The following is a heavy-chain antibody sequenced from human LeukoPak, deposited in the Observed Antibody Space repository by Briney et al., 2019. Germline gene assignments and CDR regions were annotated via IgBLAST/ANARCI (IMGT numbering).Heavy chain of an antibody. CDR1: GFSFSTYN. Sequence: GGSLRLSCAASGFSFSTYNMNWVRQASGKGLEWVGRIISKPNNYATVYAASVKGRFTISSDDSKNTAYLQMNSLKTEDTAVYYCTGGSGWFSPDYWGQGTLVTVSS. D-gene: IGHD6-19*01. V-gene: IGHV3-73*01. J-gene: IGHJ4*02. CDR3: TGGSGWFSPDY. CDR2: IISKPNNYAT.